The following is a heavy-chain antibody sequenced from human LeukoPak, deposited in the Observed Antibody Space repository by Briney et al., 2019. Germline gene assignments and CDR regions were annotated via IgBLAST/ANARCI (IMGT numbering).Heavy chain of an antibody. CDR1: GYRFTNYW. CDR3: ARRSIPSGSSAHDAFDI. Sequence: PGKPLQISCLGSGYRFTNYWIAWVGQMPGEGLGWMGIIYPGDSDTRHSPSFQGQVTISADKSISTAYLQWSSLKASDTAMYYCARRSIPSGSSAHDAFDIWGQGTMVTVSS. D-gene: IGHD1-26*01. J-gene: IGHJ3*02. CDR2: IYPGDSDT. V-gene: IGHV5-51*01.